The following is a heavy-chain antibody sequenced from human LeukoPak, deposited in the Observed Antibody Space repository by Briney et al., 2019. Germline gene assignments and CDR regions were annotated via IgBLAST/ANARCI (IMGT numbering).Heavy chain of an antibody. Sequence: ASVKVSCKASGYTFTSYYMHWVRQAPGQGLEWMGIINPSGGSTSYAQKFQGRVTMTTDTSTSTAYMELRSLRSDDTAVYYCAREGELLLEDAFDIWGQGTMVTVSS. V-gene: IGHV1-46*01. J-gene: IGHJ3*02. CDR1: GYTFTSYY. D-gene: IGHD1-26*01. CDR3: AREGELLLEDAFDI. CDR2: INPSGGST.